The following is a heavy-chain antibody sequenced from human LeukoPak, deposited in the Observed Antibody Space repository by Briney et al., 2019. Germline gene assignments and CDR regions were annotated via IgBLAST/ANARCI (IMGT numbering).Heavy chain of an antibody. CDR2: INLSTGDT. J-gene: IGHJ4*02. CDR1: GYIFIGNY. D-gene: IGHD3-16*01. Sequence: ASVKVSCKPSGYIFIGNYMHWMRQAPGQGLEWMGWINLSTGDTNYAQKFQGRVTMTRDTSIRTAYMEMSRLRYDDTALYYCAIWAGGNAPVASFDYWGQGTLVTVSS. V-gene: IGHV1-2*02. CDR3: AIWAGGNAPVASFDY.